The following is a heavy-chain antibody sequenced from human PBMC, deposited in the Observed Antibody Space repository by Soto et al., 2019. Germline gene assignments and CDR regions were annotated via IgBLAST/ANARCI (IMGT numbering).Heavy chain of an antibody. V-gene: IGHV4-30-2*01. CDR3: ARGYSSGDFDY. Sequence: SETLSLTCTVSGDSISSGGFSWSWIRQPPGKGLEWIGYIYHSGSTYYNPSLLSRVTISLDTSKNQFSLRLSSVTAADTAVYYCARGYSSGDFDYWGQGTLVT. J-gene: IGHJ4*02. CDR2: IYHSGST. CDR1: GDSISSGGFS. D-gene: IGHD5-18*01.